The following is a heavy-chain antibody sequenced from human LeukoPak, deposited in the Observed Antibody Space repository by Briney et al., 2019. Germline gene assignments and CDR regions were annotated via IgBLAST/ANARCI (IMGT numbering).Heavy chain of an antibody. CDR3: ARGITMIVPWNY. D-gene: IGHD3-22*01. Sequence: SETLSLTCPVSGGSISSSSYYWGWIRQPPGKGLEWIGSIYYSGSTYYNPSLKSRVTISVDTSKNQFSLKLSSVTAADTAVYYCARGITMIVPWNYWGQGTLVTVSS. CDR1: GGSISSSSYY. CDR2: IYYSGST. J-gene: IGHJ4*02. V-gene: IGHV4-39*07.